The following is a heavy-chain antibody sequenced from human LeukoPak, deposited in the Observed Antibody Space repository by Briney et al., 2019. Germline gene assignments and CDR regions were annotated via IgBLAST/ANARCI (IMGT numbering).Heavy chain of an antibody. CDR1: GFTFSTYD. CDR3: ARDRGGGHMDV. CDR2: IDTTGDT. V-gene: IGHV3-13*01. J-gene: IGHJ6*03. D-gene: IGHD2-15*01. Sequence: RPGGSLRLSCAASGFTFSTYDMHWVRQATGKGLEWVSAIDTTGDTYYPDSVKGRFTISRENAKNSLYLQMNSLRAGDTAVYYCARDRGGGHMDVWGKGTTVTISS.